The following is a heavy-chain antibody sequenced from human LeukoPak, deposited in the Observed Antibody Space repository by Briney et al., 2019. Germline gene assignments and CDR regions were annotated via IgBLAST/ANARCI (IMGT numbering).Heavy chain of an antibody. D-gene: IGHD3-22*01. CDR3: ARVKRGYYDSSGYPHDAFDI. V-gene: IGHV1-18*01. J-gene: IGHJ3*02. CDR2: ISAYNGNT. CDR1: GYTFTSYG. Sequence: GASVKVSCKASGYTFTSYGISWVRQAPGQGLEWMGWISAYNGNTNYAQKLQGRVTMTTDTSTSTAYMELRSLRSDDTAVYYCARVKRGYYDSSGYPHDAFDIWGQGTMVTVSS.